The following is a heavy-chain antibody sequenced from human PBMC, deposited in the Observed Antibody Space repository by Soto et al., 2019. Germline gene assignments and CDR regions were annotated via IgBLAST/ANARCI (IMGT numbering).Heavy chain of an antibody. CDR2: IYTSGST. Sequence: SETLSLTCSVSGGSISSYYWSWIRQPAGKGLESIGRIYTSGSTHYNPSLKSRVTMSVDTSKNQFSLKLSSVTAADTAVYYCARAHYGGNRAFDYWGKGTLVTVSS. J-gene: IGHJ4*02. CDR1: GGSISSYY. CDR3: ARAHYGGNRAFDY. D-gene: IGHD4-17*01. V-gene: IGHV4-4*07.